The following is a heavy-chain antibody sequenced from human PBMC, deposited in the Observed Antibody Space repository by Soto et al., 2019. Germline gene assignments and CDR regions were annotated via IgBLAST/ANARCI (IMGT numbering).Heavy chain of an antibody. Sequence: SVKVSCKASGGTFSVYAISWVLQSGVQWLEWMGEIIPMFGTSNYAQKFQGRVTITADESTSTAYMELSSLRSEDTAVYYCARGSCSSTSCYKEYYFDLWGQGTLVTSPQ. CDR2: IIPMFGTS. CDR1: GGTFSVYA. J-gene: IGHJ4*02. D-gene: IGHD2-2*02. V-gene: IGHV1-69*13. CDR3: ARGSCSSTSCYKEYYFDL.